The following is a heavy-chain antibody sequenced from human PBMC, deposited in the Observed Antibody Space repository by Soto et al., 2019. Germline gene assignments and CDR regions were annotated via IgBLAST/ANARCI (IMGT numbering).Heavy chain of an antibody. CDR1: GYGFAGSW. CDR2: IVPSDSQT. Sequence: GAPQISCRSSGYGFAGSWITWVRQRAGKGLEWMGRIVPSDSQTYYSPSFRGHVTISVTKSITTVFLQWSSLRASDTAMYYCARQIYDSDTGPNFQYYFDSWGQGTPVTFAS. CDR3: ARQIYDSDTGPNFQYYFDS. J-gene: IGHJ4*02. V-gene: IGHV5-10-1*01. D-gene: IGHD3-22*01.